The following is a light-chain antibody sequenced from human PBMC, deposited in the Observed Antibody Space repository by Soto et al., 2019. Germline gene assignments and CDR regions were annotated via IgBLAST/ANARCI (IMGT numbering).Light chain of an antibody. V-gene: IGKV1-39*01. J-gene: IGKJ1*01. CDR1: QSISSY. CDR3: QQYDVYPWT. Sequence: DIQMTQSPSSLSASVGDRVTISCRASQSISSYLSWYQQKPGKAPKLLISEASILQAGVPSRFSGSRSGTDFTLTISSLQPDDFGTYYCQQYDVYPWTFGQGTKVEIK. CDR2: EAS.